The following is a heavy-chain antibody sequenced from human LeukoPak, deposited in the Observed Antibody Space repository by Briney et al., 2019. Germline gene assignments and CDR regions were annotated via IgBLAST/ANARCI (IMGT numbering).Heavy chain of an antibody. J-gene: IGHJ4*02. Sequence: PGGSLRLSCAASGFTFSSYAMHWVRQAPGKGLEWVAVISYDGSNKYYADSVKGRCTISRDNSKNTLYLQMNGLRAEDTAVYYCAKDGVGATTYQGGGDEWDYWGQGTLVTVSS. V-gene: IGHV3-30*04. CDR1: GFTFSSYA. CDR3: AKDGVGATTYQGGGDEWDY. D-gene: IGHD1-26*01. CDR2: ISYDGSNK.